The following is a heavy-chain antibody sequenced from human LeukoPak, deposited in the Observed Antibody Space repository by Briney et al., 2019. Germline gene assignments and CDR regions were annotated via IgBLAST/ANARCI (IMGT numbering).Heavy chain of an antibody. D-gene: IGHD1-26*01. CDR1: GYTFTSYD. CDR2: MNPNSGNT. Sequence: GASVKVSCKASGYTFTSYDTNWVRQATGQGLEWMGWMNPNSGNTGYAQKFQGRVTMTRNTSISTAYMELSSLRSEDTAVYYCARGDRWELRNYYYYYGMDVWGQGTTVTVSS. CDR3: ARGDRWELRNYYYYYGMDV. V-gene: IGHV1-8*01. J-gene: IGHJ6*02.